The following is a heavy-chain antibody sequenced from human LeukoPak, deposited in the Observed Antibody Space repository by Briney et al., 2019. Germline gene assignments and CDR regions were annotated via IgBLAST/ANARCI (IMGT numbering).Heavy chain of an antibody. V-gene: IGHV4-30-2*01. CDR1: GGSISSGGYY. Sequence: PSQTLSLTCTVSGGSISSGGYYWSWIRQHPGKGLEWIGYIYHSGSTYYNPSLKSRVTISVDRSKNQFSLKLSSVTAADTAVYYCASTTPEYYYGMDVWGQGTTVTVSS. D-gene: IGHD1-14*01. CDR3: ASTTPEYYYGMDV. CDR2: IYHSGST. J-gene: IGHJ6*02.